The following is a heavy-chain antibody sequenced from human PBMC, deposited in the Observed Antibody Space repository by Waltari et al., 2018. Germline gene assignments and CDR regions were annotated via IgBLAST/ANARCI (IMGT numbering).Heavy chain of an antibody. J-gene: IGHJ4*02. D-gene: IGHD5-18*01. CDR3: ARGHASAAMVPDY. Sequence: QVQLVESGGGVVQPGRSLRLSCAASGFTFSSYGMHWVRQAPGKGLEWVAVIWYDGSNKYYADSVKGRFTISRDNSKNTLYLQMNSLRAEDTAVYYCARGHASAAMVPDYWGQGTLVTVSS. V-gene: IGHV3-33*01. CDR2: IWYDGSNK. CDR1: GFTFSSYG.